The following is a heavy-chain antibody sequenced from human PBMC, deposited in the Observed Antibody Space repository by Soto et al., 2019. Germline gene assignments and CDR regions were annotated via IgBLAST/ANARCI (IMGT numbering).Heavy chain of an antibody. Sequence: EVQLLESGGGLIQPGGSLRLSCGASGFTFSNYGMTWVRQAPGKGLGWVSTISGSGDRAFYADPVKGRFTISRDNSKNTLYLQMNSLSAEDTAMYYCAKEMIASTLADFFDYWGQGILVTVSS. CDR3: AKEMIASTLADFFDY. J-gene: IGHJ4*02. CDR2: ISGSGDRA. D-gene: IGHD2-21*01. CDR1: GFTFSNYG. V-gene: IGHV3-23*01.